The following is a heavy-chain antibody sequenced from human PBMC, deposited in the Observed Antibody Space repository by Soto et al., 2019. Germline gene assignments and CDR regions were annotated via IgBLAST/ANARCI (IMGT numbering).Heavy chain of an antibody. V-gene: IGHV1-69*13. J-gene: IGHJ6*02. CDR2: IIPIFGTA. CDR1: GGTFSSYA. CDR3: AREGEVYSSSSYYYYGMDV. Sequence: SLKVSCKASGGTFSSYAISWVRQAPGQGLEWMGGIIPIFGTANYAQKFQGRVTITADESTSTAYMELSSLRSEDTAVYYCAREGEVYSSSSYYYYGMDVWGQGTTVTVSS. D-gene: IGHD6-6*01.